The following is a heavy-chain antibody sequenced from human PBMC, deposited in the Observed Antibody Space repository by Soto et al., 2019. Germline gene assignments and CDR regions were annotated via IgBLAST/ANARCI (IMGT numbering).Heavy chain of an antibody. CDR3: ARGTYYDFWSGYYTAYYFDY. Sequence: QVQLVESGGGLVKPGGSLRLSCAASGFTFSDYYMSWIRQAPGKGLEWVSYISSSGSTIYYADSVKGRFTISRDNAKNSLYLQMNSLRAEDTAVYYCARGTYYDFWSGYYTAYYFDYWGQGTLVTVSS. J-gene: IGHJ4*02. CDR1: GFTFSDYY. CDR2: ISSSGSTI. V-gene: IGHV3-11*01. D-gene: IGHD3-3*01.